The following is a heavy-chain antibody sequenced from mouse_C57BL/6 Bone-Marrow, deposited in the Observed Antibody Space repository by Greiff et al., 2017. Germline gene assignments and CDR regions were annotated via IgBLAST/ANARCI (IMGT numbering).Heavy chain of an antibody. CDR3: ARHRTGTYFDV. Sequence: EVQGVESGGDLVKPGGSLKLSCAAPGFTFSSYGMSWVRQTPDKRLEWVATISSGGSYTYYPDSVKGRFTISRDNAKNTLYLQMSSLKSEDTAMYYCARHRTGTYFDVWGTGTTVTVSS. CDR2: ISSGGSYT. V-gene: IGHV5-6*01. D-gene: IGHD4-1*01. J-gene: IGHJ1*03. CDR1: GFTFSSYG.